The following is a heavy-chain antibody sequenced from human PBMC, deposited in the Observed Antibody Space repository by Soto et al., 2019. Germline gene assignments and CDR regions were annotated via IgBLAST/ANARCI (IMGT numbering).Heavy chain of an antibody. D-gene: IGHD3-16*01. Sequence: GGSLRLSCVDSTSNLKNYAMAWVRQAPGKGLEWVSALTDTGGSTYYAASVKGRFTISRDNSRNTLFLQMDRLRVDDTAVYYCAKIKGAITFLHFDTWGQGTLVTVSS. J-gene: IGHJ4*02. CDR2: LTDTGGST. CDR3: AKIKGAITFLHFDT. V-gene: IGHV3-23*01. CDR1: TSNLKNYA.